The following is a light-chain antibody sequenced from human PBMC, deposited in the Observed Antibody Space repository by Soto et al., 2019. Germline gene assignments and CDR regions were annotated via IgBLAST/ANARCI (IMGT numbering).Light chain of an antibody. CDR3: QQYHNWPPQYT. Sequence: EIVMTQSPATLSVSPGERATLSCRASQTISSNLAWYQQKPGQSPRLLIHGASTRATGVPARFSGSWYWTYFTLSISSLQSEDFAVYYCQQYHNWPPQYTFGQWTKLQIK. CDR2: GAS. V-gene: IGKV3-15*01. CDR1: QTISSN. J-gene: IGKJ2*01.